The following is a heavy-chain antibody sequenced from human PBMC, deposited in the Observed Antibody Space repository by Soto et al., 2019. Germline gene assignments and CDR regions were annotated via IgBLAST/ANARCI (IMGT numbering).Heavy chain of an antibody. CDR2: ISAYNGNT. D-gene: IGHD4-17*01. Sequence: EASVKVSCKASGYTFTSYGISWVRQAPGQGLEWMGWISAYNGNTNYAQKLQGRVTMTTDTSTSTAYMELRSLRSDDTAVYYCARRGHGLLGDYYGMDVWGQGTTVTVS. CDR1: GYTFTSYG. J-gene: IGHJ6*02. CDR3: ARRGHGLLGDYYGMDV. V-gene: IGHV1-18*01.